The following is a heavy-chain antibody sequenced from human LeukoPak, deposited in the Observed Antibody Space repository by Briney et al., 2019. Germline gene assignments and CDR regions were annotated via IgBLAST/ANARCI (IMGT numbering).Heavy chain of an antibody. CDR3: ASEVAITGTTV. Sequence: PSETLSLTCTVSGGSISSYYWSWIRQPPGKGLEWIGYIYYSGSTNYNPSLKSRVTISVDTSKNQFSLKLSSVTAADTAVYYCASEVAITGTTVWGQGTLVTVSS. V-gene: IGHV4-59*01. J-gene: IGHJ4*02. CDR2: IYYSGST. D-gene: IGHD1-20*01. CDR1: GGSISSYY.